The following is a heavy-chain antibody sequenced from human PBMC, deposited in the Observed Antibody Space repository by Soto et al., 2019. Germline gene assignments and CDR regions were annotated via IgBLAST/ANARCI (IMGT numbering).Heavy chain of an antibody. CDR1: GFTFSSYG. D-gene: IGHD1-1*01. CDR2: IWYDGSNK. Sequence: PGGSLRLSCAASGFTFSSYGMHWVRQAPGKGLEWVAVIWYDGSNKYYADSVKGRFTISRDNSKNTLYLQMNSLRAEDTAVYYCARDGWNDRSRFLDIWGQGTMVTVSS. V-gene: IGHV3-33*01. J-gene: IGHJ3*02. CDR3: ARDGWNDRSRFLDI.